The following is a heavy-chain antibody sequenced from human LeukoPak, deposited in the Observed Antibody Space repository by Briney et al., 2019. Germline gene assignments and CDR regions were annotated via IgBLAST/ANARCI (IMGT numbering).Heavy chain of an antibody. J-gene: IGHJ4*02. CDR1: GFTFSSYS. CDR2: ISSSSSYI. Sequence: GGSLRLSCAASGFTFSSYSMNWVRQAPGKGLEWVSSISSSSSYIYYADSVKSRFTISRDNTKKSLYLQLNSLRPEDSAVYYCARPRGCGSARCNNFDYWGQGTLVTVSS. CDR3: ARPRGCGSARCNNFDY. V-gene: IGHV3-21*01. D-gene: IGHD2-2*01.